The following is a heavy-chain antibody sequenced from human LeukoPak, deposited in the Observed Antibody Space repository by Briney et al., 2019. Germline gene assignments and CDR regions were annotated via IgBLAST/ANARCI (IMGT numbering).Heavy chain of an antibody. CDR3: AKVAVETYYYGSGMTN. J-gene: IGHJ4*02. D-gene: IGHD3-10*01. V-gene: IGHV3-7*01. Sequence: GGSLRLSCAASGFTFSSYWMSWVRQAPGKGLEWVANIKQDGSEKYYVDSVKGRFTISRDNSKNTLYLQMNNLRAEDTAVYYCAKVAVETYYYGSGMTNWGRGTLVTVSS. CDR2: IKQDGSEK. CDR1: GFTFSSYW.